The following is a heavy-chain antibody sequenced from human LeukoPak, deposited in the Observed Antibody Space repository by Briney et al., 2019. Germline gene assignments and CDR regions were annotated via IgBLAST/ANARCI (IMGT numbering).Heavy chain of an antibody. CDR2: IYNSGST. V-gene: IGHV4-34*01. CDR1: GGSFSGSN. Sequence: SETLSLTCAVYGGSFSGSNWSWIRQPPGKGLEWVGEIYNSGSTIYNPSLKSRVTISVDTSKNQFSLNLISVTAADTAVYYCVRAYDYWGQGTLVTVSS. J-gene: IGHJ4*02. CDR3: VRAYDY.